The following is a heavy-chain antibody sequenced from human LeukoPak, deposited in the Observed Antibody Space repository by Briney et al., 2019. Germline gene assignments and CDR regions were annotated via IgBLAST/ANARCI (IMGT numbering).Heavy chain of an antibody. Sequence: GGSLRLSCAASGFIFSDYGMHWVRQAPGKGLEWATLVRNDGSDKYYADSVKGRFTISRDNSKNTLYLQMNSLRPEDTAVYYCAKHYYGSGSLKYYFDYWRQGTLVTVSS. D-gene: IGHD3-10*01. CDR3: AKHYYGSGSLKYYFDY. CDR1: GFIFSDYG. J-gene: IGHJ4*02. CDR2: VRNDGSDK. V-gene: IGHV3-30*02.